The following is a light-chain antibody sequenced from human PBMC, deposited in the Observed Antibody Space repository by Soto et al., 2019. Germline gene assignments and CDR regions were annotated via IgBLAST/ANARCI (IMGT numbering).Light chain of an antibody. CDR2: RND. CDR1: SSNIGNNY. V-gene: IGLV1-47*01. CDR3: AAWDDSLRGRV. Sequence: QSVLTQPPSVSAAPGQKVTISCSGSSSNIGNNYVSWYQQLPGTAPKLLIYRNDQRPSGVPDRFSASKSGTSASLAISGLRSEDEADYYCAAWDDSLRGRVFGGGTKLTVL. J-gene: IGLJ3*02.